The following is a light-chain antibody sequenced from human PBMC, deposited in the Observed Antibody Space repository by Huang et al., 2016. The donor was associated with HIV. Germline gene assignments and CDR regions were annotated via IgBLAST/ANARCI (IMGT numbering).Light chain of an antibody. V-gene: IGKV1-5*03. CDR2: EAS. Sequence: DIQMTQSSSTLSASVGDRVTIACRASQSISTWLAWYQQKPGSAPNLLIYEASTLESGVPARFSGGGSGTDFTLTISSLQPDDFATYYCQQYNSFPWTFGQGTKVEV. CDR1: QSISTW. J-gene: IGKJ1*01. CDR3: QQYNSFPWT.